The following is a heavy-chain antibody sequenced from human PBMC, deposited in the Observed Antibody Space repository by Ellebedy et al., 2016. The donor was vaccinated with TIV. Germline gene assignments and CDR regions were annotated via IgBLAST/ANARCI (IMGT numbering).Heavy chain of an antibody. CDR3: VKGWAKGGLWYFEY. V-gene: IGHV3-30*03. J-gene: IGHJ4*02. CDR1: GFTLSSYA. D-gene: IGHD3-10*01. CDR2: ISSDGRSE. Sequence: PGGSLRLSCAASGFTLSSYAMHWVRQAPGKGLEWVAIISSDGRSEYYADYVKGRFTIARDNSKNTVDLQMNSMRPEDTAVFYCVKGWAKGGLWYFEYWGKGALVTVSS.